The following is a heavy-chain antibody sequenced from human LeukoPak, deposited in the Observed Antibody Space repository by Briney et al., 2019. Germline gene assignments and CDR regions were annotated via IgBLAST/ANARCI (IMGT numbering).Heavy chain of an antibody. D-gene: IGHD3-3*01. V-gene: IGHV4-59*13. J-gene: IGHJ3*02. CDR3: ARGRFLDAFDI. Sequence: SETLSLTCTVSGGSIRSYYWSCIRQPPGKGPECIGYIYYSGSTKYKPSLKSRVTISVDTSKNQFSLKLSSVTAADTAVYYCARGRFLDAFDIWGQGTMVTVSS. CDR1: GGSIRSYY. CDR2: IYYSGST.